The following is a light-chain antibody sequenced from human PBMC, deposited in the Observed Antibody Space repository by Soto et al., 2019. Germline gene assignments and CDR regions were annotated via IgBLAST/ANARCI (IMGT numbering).Light chain of an antibody. J-gene: IGLJ2*01. CDR2: STN. V-gene: IGLV1-44*01. Sequence: LTQPPSASGTPGQRVTISCSGSSSNIGSNTVNWYQQLPGSAPKLLMYSTNQRPSGVPDRFSGSKSGTSASLAISGLQSEDEADYYCAAWDGSLNVVLFGGGTKLTVL. CDR3: AAWDGSLNVVL. CDR1: SSNIGSNT.